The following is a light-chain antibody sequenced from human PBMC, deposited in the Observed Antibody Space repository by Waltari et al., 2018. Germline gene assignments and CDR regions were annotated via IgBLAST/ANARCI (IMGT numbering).Light chain of an antibody. J-gene: IGKJ1*01. Sequence: EIVLTQSPGTLSLSPGERATLSCRASQSVGKYLAWYQQKPGQAPRLLIYETYRRATGTPDRFSGSGSGTDFSLTISRLEPEDFAVYYCQKYESLPATFGQGTTMEIK. CDR1: QSVGKY. CDR2: ETY. V-gene: IGKV3-20*01. CDR3: QKYESLPAT.